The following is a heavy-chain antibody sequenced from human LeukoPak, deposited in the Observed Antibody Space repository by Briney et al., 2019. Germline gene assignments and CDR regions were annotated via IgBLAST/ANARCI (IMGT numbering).Heavy chain of an antibody. V-gene: IGHV6-1*01. CDR1: GDSVSSNSAA. CDR3: ARGVYAFDI. D-gene: IGHD3-16*01. J-gene: IGHJ4*02. Sequence: SQTVSLNCAISGDSVSSNSAAWNGIRQSPSRGLEWLGRTYYRSKWSNDYAVSVRSRITINPDTSKNQFSLQLNSVTPEDTAVYFCARGVYAFDIWGQRTPVTVSS. CDR2: TYYRSKWSN.